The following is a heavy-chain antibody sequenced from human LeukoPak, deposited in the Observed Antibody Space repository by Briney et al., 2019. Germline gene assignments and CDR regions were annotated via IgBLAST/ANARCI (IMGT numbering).Heavy chain of an antibody. CDR1: GYTFTGYY. V-gene: IGHV1-2*02. CDR3: ARDLGYCSSTSCSRNWFDP. CDR2: INPNSGGT. Sequence: ASVKVSCKASGYTFTGYYMHWVRQAPGQGLEWMGWINPNSGGTNYAQKFQGRVTMTRDTSISTAYMELSRLRSDDTAVYYCARDLGYCSSTSCSRNWFDPWGQRTLVTVSS. D-gene: IGHD2-2*01. J-gene: IGHJ5*02.